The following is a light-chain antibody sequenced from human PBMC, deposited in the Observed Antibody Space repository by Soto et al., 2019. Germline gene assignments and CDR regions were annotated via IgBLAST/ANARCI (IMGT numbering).Light chain of an antibody. V-gene: IGLV2-11*01. CDR1: SSDVGGYNY. Sequence: QSALTQPRSVSGSPGQSVTISCTGTSSDVGGYNYVSWYQQNPGKAPKLMIYDVSKRPSGVPDRFSGSKSGNTASLAISGRPAEEEAAYCCGSYAGSETYVVCGGGTKLTVL. J-gene: IGLJ2*01. CDR2: DVS. CDR3: GSYAGSETYVV.